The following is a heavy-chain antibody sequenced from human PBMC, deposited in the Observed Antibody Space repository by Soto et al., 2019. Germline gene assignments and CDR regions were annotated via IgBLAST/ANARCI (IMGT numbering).Heavy chain of an antibody. CDR3: ARDRQQHDRDYVGMDV. CDR1: GFTFSSYS. CDR2: ISSSSSTI. V-gene: IGHV3-48*02. D-gene: IGHD6-13*01. J-gene: IGHJ6*02. Sequence: EVQLVESGGGLVQPGGSLRLSCAASGFTFSSYSMNWVRQAPGKGLEWVSYISSSSSTIYYADSVKGRFTISRDNAKNSLYLQMNSLRDEDTAVYYCARDRQQHDRDYVGMDVWGQGTTVTVSS.